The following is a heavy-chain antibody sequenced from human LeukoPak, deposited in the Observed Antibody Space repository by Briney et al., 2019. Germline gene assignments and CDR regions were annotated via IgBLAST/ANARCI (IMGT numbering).Heavy chain of an antibody. V-gene: IGHV1-69*13. CDR3: AREGYSYGYGAFDI. CDR2: IIPIFGTA. Sequence: ASVKVSCKASGGTFSSYAIGWVRQAPGQGLEWMGGIIPIFGTANYAQKFQGRVTITADESTSTAYMELSSLRSEDTAVYYCAREGYSYGYGAFDIWGQGTMVTVSS. CDR1: GGTFSSYA. D-gene: IGHD5-18*01. J-gene: IGHJ3*02.